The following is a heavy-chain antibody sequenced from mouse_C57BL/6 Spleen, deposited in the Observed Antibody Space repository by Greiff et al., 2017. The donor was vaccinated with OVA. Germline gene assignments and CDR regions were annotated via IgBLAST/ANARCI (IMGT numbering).Heavy chain of an antibody. CDR2: IYPGDGDT. V-gene: IGHV1-82*01. Sequence: QVQLQQSGPELVKPGASVKISCTASGYAFSSSWMNWVKQRPGKGLEWIGRIYPGDGDTNYNGKFKGKARLTADKSSSTAYMQLSSLTSEDSAVYFCARGGNYDDDWGAWFAYWGQGTLVTVSA. J-gene: IGHJ3*01. CDR1: GYAFSSSW. CDR3: ARGGNYDDDWGAWFAY. D-gene: IGHD2-4*01.